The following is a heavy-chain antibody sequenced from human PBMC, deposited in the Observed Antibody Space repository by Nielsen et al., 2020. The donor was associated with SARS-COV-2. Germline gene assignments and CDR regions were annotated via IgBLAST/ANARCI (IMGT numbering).Heavy chain of an antibody. CDR3: ARGHSGYDFWSGYYFDY. Sequence: SETLSLTCTVSGGSISSYYWSWIRQPPGKGLEWIGYIYYSGSTNYNPSLKSRVTISVDTSKNQFSLKLSSVTAADTAVYYCARGHSGYDFWSGYYFDYWGQGTLVTVSS. V-gene: IGHV4-59*12. D-gene: IGHD3-3*01. CDR2: IYYSGST. J-gene: IGHJ4*02. CDR1: GGSISSYY.